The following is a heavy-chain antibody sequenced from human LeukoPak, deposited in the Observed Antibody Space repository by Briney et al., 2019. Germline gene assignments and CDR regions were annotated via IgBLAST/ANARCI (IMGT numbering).Heavy chain of an antibody. CDR1: GGSFSGYY. CDR3: ATDYYDSSGYYRGLGY. D-gene: IGHD3-22*01. Sequence: SETLSLTCAVYGGSFSGYYWSRIRQPPGKGLEWIGEINHSGSTNYNPSLKSRVTISVDTSKNQFSLKLSSVTAADTAVYYCATDYYDSSGYYRGLGYWGQGTLVTVSS. J-gene: IGHJ4*02. V-gene: IGHV4-34*01. CDR2: INHSGST.